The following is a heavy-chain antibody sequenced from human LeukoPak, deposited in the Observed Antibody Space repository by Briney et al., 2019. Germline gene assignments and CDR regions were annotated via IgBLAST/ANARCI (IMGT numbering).Heavy chain of an antibody. CDR1: GFTFSSYA. CDR2: ISYDGSNK. J-gene: IGHJ6*04. Sequence: PGGSLRLSCAASGFTFSSYAMHWVRQAPGKGLEWVAVISYDGSNKYYADSVKGRFTISRDNSKNTLYLQMNSLRAEDTAVYYCAKDPSPLYCSSTSCSPYGMDVWGKGTTVTVSS. V-gene: IGHV3-30*18. D-gene: IGHD2-2*01. CDR3: AKDPSPLYCSSTSCSPYGMDV.